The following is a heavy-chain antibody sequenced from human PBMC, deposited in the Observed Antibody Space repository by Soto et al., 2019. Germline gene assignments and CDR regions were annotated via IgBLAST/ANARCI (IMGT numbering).Heavy chain of an antibody. J-gene: IGHJ6*02. Sequence: GGSLRLSCAASGFTFSSYSMNWVRQAPGKGLEWVSSISSSSSYIYYADSVKGRFTISRDNAKNSLYLQMNSLRAEDTAVYYCARAPTGTTVTTGHYGMDVWGQGTTGTV. CDR1: GFTFSSYS. CDR2: ISSSSSYI. D-gene: IGHD4-17*01. CDR3: ARAPTGTTVTTGHYGMDV. V-gene: IGHV3-21*01.